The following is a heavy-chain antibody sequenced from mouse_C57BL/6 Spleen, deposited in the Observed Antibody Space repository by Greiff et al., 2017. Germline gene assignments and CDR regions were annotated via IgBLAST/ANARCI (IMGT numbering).Heavy chain of an antibody. J-gene: IGHJ1*03. Sequence: EVKLVESGGGLVKPGGSLKLSCAASGFTFSSYAMSWVRQTPEKRLEWVATISDGGSYTYYPDNVKGRFTISRDNAKNNLYLQMSHLKSEDTAMYYCARDPPYYYGSSPNWYFDVWGTGTTVTVSS. CDR2: ISDGGSYT. V-gene: IGHV5-4*01. CDR1: GFTFSSYA. D-gene: IGHD1-1*01. CDR3: ARDPPYYYGSSPNWYFDV.